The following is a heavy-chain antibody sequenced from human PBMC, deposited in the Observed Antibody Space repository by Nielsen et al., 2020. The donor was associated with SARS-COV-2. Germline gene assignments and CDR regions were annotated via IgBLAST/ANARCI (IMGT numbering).Heavy chain of an antibody. D-gene: IGHD1-14*01. J-gene: IGHJ4*02. CDR1: GFTFSTYW. CDR2: INTDGSGT. Sequence: GGSLRLSCAASGFTFSTYWMNWVRQAPGKGLEWVSRINTDGSGTDYADSVKGRFTISRDNAKNTLFLQMDSLTTEDTAVYYCAKTTGGVDYWGQGTLVTVSS. V-gene: IGHV3-74*01. CDR3: AKTTGGVDY.